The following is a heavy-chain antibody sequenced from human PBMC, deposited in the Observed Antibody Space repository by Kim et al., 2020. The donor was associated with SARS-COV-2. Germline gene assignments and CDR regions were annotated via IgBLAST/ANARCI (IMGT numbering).Heavy chain of an antibody. V-gene: IGHV4-34*01. CDR3: ARGRGSSSWYVGYYFDY. Sequence: SETLSLTCAVYGGSFSGYYWSWIRQPPGKGLEWIGEINHSGSTNYNPSLKSRVTISVDTSKNQFSLKLSSVTAADTAVYYCARGRGSSSWYVGYYFDYWGQGTLVTVSS. CDR2: INHSGST. CDR1: GGSFSGYY. D-gene: IGHD6-13*01. J-gene: IGHJ4*02.